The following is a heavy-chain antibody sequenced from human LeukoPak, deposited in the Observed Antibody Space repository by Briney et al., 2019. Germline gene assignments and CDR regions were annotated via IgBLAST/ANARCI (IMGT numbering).Heavy chain of an antibody. V-gene: IGHV1-18*01. CDR3: ARWGMSYYYMDV. Sequence: ASVKVSCKASGYTFINYVIKWVRQPPGQGLDWVGWITPYNGNTKYAQKLQGRVTLTTETSTTTAYMELRSLRPDDTAMYYCARWGMSYYYMDVWGKGTTVTISS. D-gene: IGHD7-27*01. J-gene: IGHJ6*03. CDR2: ITPYNGNT. CDR1: GYTFINYV.